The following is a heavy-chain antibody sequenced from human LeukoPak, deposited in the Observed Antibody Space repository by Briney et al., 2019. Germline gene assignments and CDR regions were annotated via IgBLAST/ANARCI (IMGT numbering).Heavy chain of an antibody. D-gene: IGHD3-10*01. CDR2: IFTSGIT. CDR1: GGSISIYY. J-gene: IGHJ6*03. V-gene: IGHV4-4*07. CDR3: ARESSGSYYNPQGYMDV. Sequence: SETLSLTCTISGGSISIYYWNWIRQPAGKRLEWIGRIFTSGITNYNPSLKSRVTMSVDTSKNQFSLNLSSVTAADTAVYYCARESSGSYYNPQGYMDVWGKGTTVTVSS.